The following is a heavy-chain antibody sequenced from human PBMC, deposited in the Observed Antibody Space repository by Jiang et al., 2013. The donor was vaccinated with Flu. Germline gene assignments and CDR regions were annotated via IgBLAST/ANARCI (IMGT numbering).Heavy chain of an antibody. J-gene: IGHJ6*02. CDR3: ARGSVPAAIFRLYYYYYGMDV. CDR1: GGTFSSYA. D-gene: IGHD2-2*02. Sequence: SGAEVKKPGSSVKVSCKASGGTFSSYAISWVRQAPGQGLEWMGGIIPIFGTANYAQKFQGRVTITADESTSTAYMELSSLRSEDTAVYYCARGSVPAAIFRLYYYYYGMDVWGQGTTVTVSS. CDR2: IIPIFGTA. V-gene: IGHV1-69*01.